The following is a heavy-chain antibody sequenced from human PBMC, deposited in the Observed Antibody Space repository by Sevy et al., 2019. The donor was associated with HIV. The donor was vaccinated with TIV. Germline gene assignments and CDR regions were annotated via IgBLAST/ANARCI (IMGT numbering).Heavy chain of an antibody. CDR3: ARVQWLDTVMVNDAFDI. Sequence: SETLSLTCGVSGYSISSGFYWGWIRQPPGKGLEWIGTIYHSGSTYYNPSLKSRVTISTDTSQNHFSLNLSSLTAADTAVYYCARVQWLDTVMVNDAFDIWGQGTVVTVSS. J-gene: IGHJ3*02. CDR2: IYHSGST. CDR1: GYSISSGFY. D-gene: IGHD5-18*01. V-gene: IGHV4-38-2*01.